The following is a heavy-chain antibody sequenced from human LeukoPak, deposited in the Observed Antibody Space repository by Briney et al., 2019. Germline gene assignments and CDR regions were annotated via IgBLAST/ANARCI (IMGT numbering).Heavy chain of an antibody. D-gene: IGHD5-18*01. J-gene: IGHJ4*02. V-gene: IGHV1-18*01. CDR1: GYKFTTYS. CDR2: ISAYNDNT. Sequence: GASVKVSCKASGYKFTTYSITWLRQAPGQGLEWMGWISAYNDNTNYVQKFQDRVTMTTDTSTSTVYMELRSLRSDDTAVYYCARDIATIQHQDWGQGTLVTVSS. CDR3: ARDIATIQHQD.